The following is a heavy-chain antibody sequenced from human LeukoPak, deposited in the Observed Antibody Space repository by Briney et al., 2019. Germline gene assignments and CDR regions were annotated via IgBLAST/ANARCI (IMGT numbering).Heavy chain of an antibody. D-gene: IGHD3-10*01. CDR3: AREIPEGFYGSGSDF. J-gene: IGHJ4*02. CDR2: INQDGGEK. CDR1: GFTFSSYW. Sequence: GGSLRLSCAASGFTFSSYWMTWVRQARGKGLEWVADINQDGGEKSYVDSVKGRFTISRDNAKSSLFLQLNSLRVDDTAVYYCAREIPEGFYGSGSDFWGQGTLVTVAS. V-gene: IGHV3-7*01.